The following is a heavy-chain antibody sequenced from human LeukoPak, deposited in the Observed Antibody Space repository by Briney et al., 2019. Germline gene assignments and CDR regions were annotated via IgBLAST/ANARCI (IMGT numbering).Heavy chain of an antibody. CDR2: IYTSGST. J-gene: IGHJ4*02. D-gene: IGHD3-22*01. V-gene: IGHV4-4*07. Sequence: SETLSLTCTVSGGSIMYYYCTWIRQPAGKGLEWIGRIYTSGSTNYNPSLKSRVTMSVDTSKNQFSLKLTSVTAADTAVYYCARESGYYDRSGYFHYFDYWGQGSLVTVSS. CDR1: GGSIMYYY. CDR3: ARESGYYDRSGYFHYFDY.